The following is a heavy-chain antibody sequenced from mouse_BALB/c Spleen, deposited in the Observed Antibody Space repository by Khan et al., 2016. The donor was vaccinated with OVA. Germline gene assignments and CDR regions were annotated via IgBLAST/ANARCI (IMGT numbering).Heavy chain of an antibody. Sequence: EVGLVESGGGLVQPGGSRKLSCAASGFTFSSFGMHWVRQALEKGLEWVAYISFGTATIYYADTVKGRFTISRDNSKNTLILQMTSLRSEATAIGYCASSMCTTGYCEVWGAGTAVTVSS. D-gene: IGHD2-14*01. CDR1: GFTFSSFG. CDR2: ISFGTATI. V-gene: IGHV5-17*02. CDR3: ASSMCTTGYCEV. J-gene: IGHJ1*01.